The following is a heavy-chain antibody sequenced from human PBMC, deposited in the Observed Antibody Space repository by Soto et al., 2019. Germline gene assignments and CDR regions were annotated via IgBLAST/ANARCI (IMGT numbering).Heavy chain of an antibody. V-gene: IGHV4-39*01. CDR2: IYYSGST. Sequence: QLQLQESGPGLVKPSETLSLTCTVSGGSISSSSYYWGWIRKPPGKGLEWIGSIYYSGSTYYNPSLKSRVTISVDTSKNQFSPKLSSETSADTAVYYCATRTARELAELDFNDAFDICVHGTMVTVSS. CDR3: ATRTARELAELDFNDAFDI. CDR1: GGSISSSSYY. D-gene: IGHD1-1*01. J-gene: IGHJ3*02.